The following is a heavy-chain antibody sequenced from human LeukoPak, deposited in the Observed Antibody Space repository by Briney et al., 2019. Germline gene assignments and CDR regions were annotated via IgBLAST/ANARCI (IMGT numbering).Heavy chain of an antibody. CDR1: VYTFTSYG. J-gene: IGHJ4*02. CDR3: ARGGPRYCCRTSCLHPLDY. D-gene: IGHD2-2*01. V-gene: IGHV1-18*01. Sequence: ASVNVSFKASVYTFTSYGISWVRQAPGQGLEWMGWISAYNGNANYAQKLQGRVTMTTDTSTRTAYMELRSLRADDTDVYYCARGGPRYCCRTSCLHPLDYWGQGTLVTVSS. CDR2: ISAYNGNA.